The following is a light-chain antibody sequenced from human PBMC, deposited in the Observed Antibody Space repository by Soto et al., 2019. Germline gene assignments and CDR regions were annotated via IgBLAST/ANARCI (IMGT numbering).Light chain of an antibody. Sequence: QAASVSGSPGQSITISCTGTIDDVGAYNYVSWYQQRPGSAPQLIMYDVNNRPSGASHRFSGSKSGHTAYLTISGLQSDDEANYHCSSYTSTYSLVFGTGTKLTVL. J-gene: IGLJ1*01. V-gene: IGLV2-14*03. CDR3: SSYTSTYSLV. CDR2: DVN. CDR1: IDDVGAYNY.